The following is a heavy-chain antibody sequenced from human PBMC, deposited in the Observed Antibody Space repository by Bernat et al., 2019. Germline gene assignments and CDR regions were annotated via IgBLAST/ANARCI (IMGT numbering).Heavy chain of an antibody. CDR1: GGTFSSYT. CDR2: IIPILGIA. CDR3: ARVCSGGSYYGLDY. J-gene: IGHJ4*02. V-gene: IGHV1-69*02. Sequence: QVQLVQSGAEVKKPGSSVKVSCKASGGTFSSYTISWVRQAPGQGLEWMGRIIPILGIANYAQKFQGRVTITADNSTSTAYMELSSLRSEDTAVYYCARVCSGGSYYGLDYWGQGTLVTVSS. D-gene: IGHD2-15*01.